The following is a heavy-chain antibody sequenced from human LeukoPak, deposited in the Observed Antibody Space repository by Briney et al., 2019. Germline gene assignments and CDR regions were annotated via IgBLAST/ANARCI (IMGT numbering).Heavy chain of an antibody. D-gene: IGHD1-26*01. CDR2: INHNGNVN. CDR1: GFTFSSYW. Sequence: GGSLRLSCAASGFTFSSYWMNWARQAPGKGLEWVASINHNGNVNYYVDSVKGRFTISRDNAKNSLYLQMSNLRAEDTAMYYCATGEGGFDYWGQGTLVTVSS. V-gene: IGHV3-7*01. J-gene: IGHJ4*02. CDR3: ATGEGGFDY.